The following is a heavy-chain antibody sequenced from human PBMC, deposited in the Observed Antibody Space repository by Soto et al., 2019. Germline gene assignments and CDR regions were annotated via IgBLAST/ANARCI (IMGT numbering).Heavy chain of an antibody. Sequence: SETLSLTCTVSGGSISSYYWSWIRQPPGKGLEWIGYIYYSGSTNYNPSLKSRVTISVDTSKNQFSLKLSSVTAADTAVYYCARENEDYDLHYYYYLDVWGKGTTVTVSS. CDR2: IYYSGST. J-gene: IGHJ6*03. V-gene: IGHV4-59*01. CDR1: GGSISSYY. D-gene: IGHD3-3*01. CDR3: ARENEDYDLHYYYYLDV.